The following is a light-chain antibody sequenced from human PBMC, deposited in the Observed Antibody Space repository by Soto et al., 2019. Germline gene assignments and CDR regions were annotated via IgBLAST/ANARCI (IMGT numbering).Light chain of an antibody. V-gene: IGLV1-44*01. CDR3: ATWDDSLNARGV. Sequence: QSVLTQTPSASGTPRQTVTISRSGSRSNIGNNAVNWYQQFPGTAPKLLIYNNNQRPSGVPDRFSGSKSGTSASLAISGLQSEDEADYYCATWDDSLNARGVFGGGIKLTVL. J-gene: IGLJ3*02. CDR1: RSNIGNNA. CDR2: NNN.